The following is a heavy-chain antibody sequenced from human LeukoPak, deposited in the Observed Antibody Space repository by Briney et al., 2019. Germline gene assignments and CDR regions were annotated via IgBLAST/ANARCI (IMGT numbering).Heavy chain of an antibody. J-gene: IGHJ4*02. CDR2: ISADGGST. D-gene: IGHD5-12*01. CDR1: GFTFDDYA. Sequence: GGSLRLSCAASGFTFDDYAMHWVRQAPGKGLEWVSLISADGGSTHYADSVKGRFTISRDDSKNSLYLQMNSLRTDDTAFYYCARALYSGCDPPNLDYGAKGTLVTVPS. V-gene: IGHV3-43*02. CDR3: ARALYSGCDPPNLDY.